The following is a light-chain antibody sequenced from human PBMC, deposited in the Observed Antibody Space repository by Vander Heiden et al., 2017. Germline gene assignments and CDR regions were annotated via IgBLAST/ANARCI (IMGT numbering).Light chain of an antibody. CDR3: QQYGSSPLT. J-gene: IGKJ4*01. Sequence: EIVLTQSPGPLSLSPGERATLSCRASQGVSSRYLAWYQQRPGQAPRLLIYDASIRATGIPERFSGSGSGTDFTLTISRLEPEDFAVYYCQQYGSSPLTFGGGIKVEIK. V-gene: IGKV3-20*01. CDR2: DAS. CDR1: QGVSSRY.